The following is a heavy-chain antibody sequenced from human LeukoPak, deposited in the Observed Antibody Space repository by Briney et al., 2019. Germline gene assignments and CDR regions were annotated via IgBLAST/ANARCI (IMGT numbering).Heavy chain of an antibody. CDR3: ARMGRGSSWLLFDL. CDR1: GGSISSYY. Sequence: SETLSLTCTVSGGSISSYYWSWIRQPAGKGLEWIGRIYTSGSTNYNPSLKSRVTISVDKSKNQFSLKLSSVTAAGTAVYYCARMGRGSSWLLFDLWGRGTLVTVSS. J-gene: IGHJ2*01. CDR2: IYTSGST. D-gene: IGHD6-13*01. V-gene: IGHV4-4*07.